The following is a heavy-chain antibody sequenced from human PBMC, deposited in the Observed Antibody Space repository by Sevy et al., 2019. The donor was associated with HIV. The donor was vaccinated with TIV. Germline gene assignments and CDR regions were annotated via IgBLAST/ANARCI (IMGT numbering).Heavy chain of an antibody. Sequence: GSVKVSSKASGYTFTSYGISWVRQAPGQGLEWMGWISAYNGNTNYAQKLQGRVTMTTDTTTSTAYMEFRSPRYEDTAVYYCARVDYCYYVRYYYYYGMDVWGQGTMVTVSS. CDR3: ARVDYCYYVRYYYYYGMDV. D-gene: IGHD4-17*01. CDR1: GYTFTSYG. J-gene: IGHJ6*02. V-gene: IGHV1-18*01. CDR2: ISAYNGNT.